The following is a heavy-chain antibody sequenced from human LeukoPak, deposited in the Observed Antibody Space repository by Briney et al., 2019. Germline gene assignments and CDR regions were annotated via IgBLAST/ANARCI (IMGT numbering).Heavy chain of an antibody. CDR1: GFTFSSYN. D-gene: IGHD3-10*01. CDR3: ARVGGH. CDR2: IYSGGST. Sequence: GGTLRLSCAASGFTFSSYNMNWVRQAPGKGLESVSVIYSGGSTYYADSVRGRFIISRDNSKNTLYLQMNSLRVEDTAVYYCARVGGHWGQGTLVTVSS. V-gene: IGHV3-53*01. J-gene: IGHJ4*02.